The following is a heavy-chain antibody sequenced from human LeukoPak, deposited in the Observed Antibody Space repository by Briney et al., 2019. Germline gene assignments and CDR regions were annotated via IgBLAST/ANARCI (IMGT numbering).Heavy chain of an antibody. CDR1: GFTFSDYY. J-gene: IGHJ5*02. D-gene: IGHD6-13*01. CDR3: ARPPYSSSWDPGWFDP. Sequence: GGSLTLSCVASGFTFSDYYMSWIRQAPGKGLEWVSYISSSSDYTNYADSVGGRFTISRDNAKNSLYLQMNSLRAEDTAVYYCARPPYSSSWDPGWFDPWGQGTLVTVSS. V-gene: IGHV3-11*06. CDR2: ISSSSDYT.